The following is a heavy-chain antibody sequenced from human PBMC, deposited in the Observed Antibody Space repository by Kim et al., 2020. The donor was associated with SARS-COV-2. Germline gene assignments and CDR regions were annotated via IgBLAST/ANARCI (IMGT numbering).Heavy chain of an antibody. CDR3: ARGRGYSYGYGPY. Sequence: YNPSLKSRVTISVDTSKNQFSLKLSSVTAADTAVYYCARGRGYSYGYGPYWGQGTLVTVSS. D-gene: IGHD5-18*01. J-gene: IGHJ4*02. V-gene: IGHV4-34*01.